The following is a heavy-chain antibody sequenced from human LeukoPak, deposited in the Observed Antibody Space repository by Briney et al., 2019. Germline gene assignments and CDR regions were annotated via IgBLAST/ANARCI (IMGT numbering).Heavy chain of an antibody. CDR1: RYSFTSYW. CDR2: IYPGDSDT. CDR3: ARRYCSSTSCYDARYYFDY. V-gene: IGHV5-51*01. J-gene: IGHJ4*02. Sequence: GESLKISCKGSRYSFTSYWIGWVRQMPGKGLEWMGIIYPGDSDTRYSPSFQGQVTISADKSISTAYLQWSSLKASDTAMYYCARRYCSSTSCYDARYYFDYWGQGTLVTVSS. D-gene: IGHD2-2*01.